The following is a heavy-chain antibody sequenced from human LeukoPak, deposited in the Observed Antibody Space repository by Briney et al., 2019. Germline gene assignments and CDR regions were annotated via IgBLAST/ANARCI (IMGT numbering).Heavy chain of an antibody. D-gene: IGHD1-26*01. CDR2: IYYSGST. J-gene: IGHJ4*02. Sequence: SETLSLTCTVSGDFISSSFWNWIRQPPGQRLEWIGNIYYSGSTNYNPALKSRVTFSVDTTKNQVSLKLSSATAADTAVYYCARGALGAHPVDYWGQGTLVIVSS. CDR1: GDFISSSF. CDR3: ARGALGAHPVDY. V-gene: IGHV4-59*01.